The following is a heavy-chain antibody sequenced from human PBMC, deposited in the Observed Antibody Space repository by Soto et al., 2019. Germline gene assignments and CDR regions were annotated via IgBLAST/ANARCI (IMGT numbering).Heavy chain of an antibody. D-gene: IGHD5-18*01. CDR3: ARGSRIQLWLPDY. J-gene: IGHJ4*02. Sequence: LSLTCTVSGGSIISGGYYWSWIRQHPGKGLEWIGYIYYSGSTYYNPSLKSRVTISVDTSKNQFSLKLSSVTAADTAVYYCARGSRIQLWLPDYWGQGTLVTVSS. V-gene: IGHV4-31*03. CDR2: IYYSGST. CDR1: GGSIISGGYY.